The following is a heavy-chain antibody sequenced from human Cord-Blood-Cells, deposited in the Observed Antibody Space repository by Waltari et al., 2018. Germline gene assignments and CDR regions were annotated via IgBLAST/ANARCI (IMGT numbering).Heavy chain of an antibody. CDR3: ARVGSIAATTNWFDP. V-gene: IGHV1-69*01. CDR1: GVTFSSYA. D-gene: IGHD6-13*01. J-gene: IGHJ5*02. CDR2: IIPIFGTA. Sequence: QVQLVQSGAEVKKPGSSVPVSCKASGVTFSSYAISWVRQAPGQGLEWMGGIIPIFGTANYAQKFQGRVTITADESTSTAYMELSSLRSEDTAVYYCARVGSIAATTNWFDPWGQGTLVTVSS.